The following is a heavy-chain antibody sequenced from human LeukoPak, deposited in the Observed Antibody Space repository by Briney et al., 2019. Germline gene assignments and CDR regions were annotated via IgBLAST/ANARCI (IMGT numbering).Heavy chain of an antibody. CDR3: DMNSYGSGSSYNPWGPFDS. Sequence: GRSLRLSCAASGFTFDNYAMHWVRQAPGKGLEWVSGIAWNSGNTGFADSVKGRFTISRDNAENSLYLQMNSLTPEDTAFYAKDMNSYGSGSSYNPWGPFDSWGKGTLVTVSS. CDR2: IAWNSGNT. D-gene: IGHD3-10*01. CDR1: GFTFDNYA. V-gene: IGHV3-9*01. J-gene: IGHJ4*02.